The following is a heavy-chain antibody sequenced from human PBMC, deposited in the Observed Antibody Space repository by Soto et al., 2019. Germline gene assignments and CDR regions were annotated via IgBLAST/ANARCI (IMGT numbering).Heavy chain of an antibody. V-gene: IGHV4-59*01. CDR2: IYYSGST. J-gene: IGHJ6*02. Sequence: PSETLSLTCTVSGGSISSYYWSWIRQPPGKGLEWIGYIYYSGSTNYNPSLKSRVTISVDTSKNQFSLKLSSVTAADTAVYYCARDVGELTDYYYGMDVWGQGTTVTVSS. CDR3: ARDVGELTDYYYGMDV. CDR1: GGSISSYY. D-gene: IGHD3-16*01.